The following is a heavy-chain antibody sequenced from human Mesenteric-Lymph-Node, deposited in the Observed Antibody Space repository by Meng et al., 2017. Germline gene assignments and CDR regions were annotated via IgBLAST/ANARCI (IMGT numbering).Heavy chain of an antibody. J-gene: IGHJ4*02. CDR1: GFTFDDYG. Sequence: GGSLRLSCAASGFTFDDYGMSWVRQAPGKGLEWVSGINWNGGSTGYADSVKGRFTISRDNSENTLYLQMNSLRAEDTAVYYCARNGDYRYFDYWGQGTLVTVSS. CDR3: ARNGDYRYFDY. CDR2: INWNGGST. V-gene: IGHV3-20*04. D-gene: IGHD4-17*01.